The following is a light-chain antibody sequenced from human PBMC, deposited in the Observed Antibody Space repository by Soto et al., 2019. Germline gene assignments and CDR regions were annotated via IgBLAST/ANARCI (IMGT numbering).Light chain of an antibody. CDR1: YSDIGSYNL. CDR3: CSYARDKNPFYV. V-gene: IGLV2-23*02. CDR2: EVN. J-gene: IGLJ1*01. Sequence: QSALTQVASVSGSPGQSVTMSCTGSYSDIGSYNLVSWFQQHPGKAPKLIIYEVNKRPSGVSSRFSGSKSGITASLTISGVQSEDEADYYCCSYARDKNPFYVFGTGTKLTVL.